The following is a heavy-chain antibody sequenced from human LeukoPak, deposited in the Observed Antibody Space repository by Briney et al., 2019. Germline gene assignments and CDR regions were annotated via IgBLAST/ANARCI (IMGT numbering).Heavy chain of an antibody. CDR2: INPNSGGT. CDR1: GYTFTGYY. V-gene: IGHV1-2*02. CDR3: ARDTLFGELLPTGDY. D-gene: IGHD3-10*01. J-gene: IGHJ4*02. Sequence: ASVKVSCKASGYTFTGYYMHWVRQAPGHGLEWMGWINPNSGGTNYAQKFQGRVTMTRDTSISTAYMELSRLRSDDTAVYYCARDTLFGELLPTGDYWGQGTLVTVSS.